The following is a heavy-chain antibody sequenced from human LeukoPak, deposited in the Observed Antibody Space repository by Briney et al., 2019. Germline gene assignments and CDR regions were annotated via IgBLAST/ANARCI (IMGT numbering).Heavy chain of an antibody. CDR2: INHSGST. Sequence: SETLSLTCAVYGGSFSGYYWSWIRQPPGKGLEWIGEINHSGSTNYNPSLKSRVTISVDTSRNEFSLRLTSVTAADAAVYYCVRDRELNYWGQGTLVTVSS. CDR3: VRDRELNY. J-gene: IGHJ4*02. CDR1: GGSFSGYY. V-gene: IGHV4-34*01. D-gene: IGHD3-10*01.